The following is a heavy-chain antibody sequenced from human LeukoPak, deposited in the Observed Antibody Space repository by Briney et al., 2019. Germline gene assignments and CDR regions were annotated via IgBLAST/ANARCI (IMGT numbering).Heavy chain of an antibody. CDR3: ARAAIFGVVGYYYSMDV. J-gene: IGHJ6*03. V-gene: IGHV3-20*04. D-gene: IGHD3-3*01. CDR1: GFTFDDYG. CDR2: INWNGGRT. Sequence: GGSLRLSCAASGFTFDDYGMSWVRQAPGKGLGWVCGINWNGGRTGYAASVKGRITISKDNSKNSLYLQMNSMRAEDTALYSCARAAIFGVVGYYYSMDVWGKGTTVTVSS.